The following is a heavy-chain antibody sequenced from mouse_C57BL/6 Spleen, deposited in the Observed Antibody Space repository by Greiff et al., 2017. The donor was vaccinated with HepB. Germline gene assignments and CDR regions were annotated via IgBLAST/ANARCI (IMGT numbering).Heavy chain of an antibody. CDR2: ISNGGGST. D-gene: IGHD4-1*01. Sequence: DVKLVESGGGLVQPGGSLKLSCAASGFTFSDYYMYWVRQTPEKRLEWVAYISNGGGSTYYPDTVKGRFTISRDNAKNTLYLQMSRLKSEDTAMYYCARQGALTGNFDYWGQGTTLTVSS. CDR3: ARQGALTGNFDY. V-gene: IGHV5-12*01. CDR1: GFTFSDYY. J-gene: IGHJ2*01.